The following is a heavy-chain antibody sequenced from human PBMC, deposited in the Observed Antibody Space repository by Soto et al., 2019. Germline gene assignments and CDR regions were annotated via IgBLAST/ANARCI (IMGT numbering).Heavy chain of an antibody. V-gene: IGHV3-74*01. CDR3: ARSLSTYYYYYYMDV. CDR2: INSDGSST. Sequence: GGSLRLSCAASGFTFSSYWMHWVRQAPGKGLVWVSRINSDGSSTSYADSVKGRFTISRDNAKNTLYLQMNSLRAEDTAVYYCARSLSTYYYYYYMDVRGKGTTVTVSS. CDR1: GFTFSSYW. J-gene: IGHJ6*03.